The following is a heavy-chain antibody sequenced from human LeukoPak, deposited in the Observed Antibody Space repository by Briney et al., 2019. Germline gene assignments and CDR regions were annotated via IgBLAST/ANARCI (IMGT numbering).Heavy chain of an antibody. CDR3: ARETRGSGSPGMDV. V-gene: IGHV4-30-4*01. CDR1: GGSISSGDYY. Sequence: SQTLSLTCTVSGGSISSGDYYRSWIRQPPGKGLEWIGYIYYSGSTYYNPSLKSRVTISVDTSKNQFSLKLSSVTAADTAVYYCARETRGSGSPGMDVWGKGTTVTVSS. J-gene: IGHJ6*04. D-gene: IGHD3-10*01. CDR2: IYYSGST.